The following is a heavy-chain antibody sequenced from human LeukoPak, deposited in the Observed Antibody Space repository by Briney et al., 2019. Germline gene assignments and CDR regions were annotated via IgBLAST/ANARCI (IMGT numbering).Heavy chain of an antibody. CDR3: AGTADARGTRGIWYFHY. J-gene: IGHJ4*02. Sequence: PSETLSLTYAVYGGSFSDFYGSWIRQPPGKGLEWIGEINHSGGTNYNPSLKSRVTISVDTSKKQFSLKLRSVTAADTAVYYCAGTADARGTRGIWYFHYWGQGTLVTVSS. V-gene: IGHV4-34*01. D-gene: IGHD3-16*01. CDR1: GGSFSDFY. CDR2: INHSGGT.